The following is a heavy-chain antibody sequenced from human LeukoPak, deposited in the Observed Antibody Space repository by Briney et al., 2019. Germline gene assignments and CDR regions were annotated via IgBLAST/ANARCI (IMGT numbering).Heavy chain of an antibody. J-gene: IGHJ4*02. CDR3: ASGSSSVGY. CDR1: RFNFNDYY. CDR2: ISSSANDK. D-gene: IGHD6-6*01. Sequence: MAGGSLRLSCAASRFNFNDYYMSWIRQAPGKGLEWLSYISSSANDKYYADSVKGRFTISRDNAKNSLYLQMNSLRVEDTAVYYCASGSSSVGYWGQGTLATVSS. V-gene: IGHV3-11*01.